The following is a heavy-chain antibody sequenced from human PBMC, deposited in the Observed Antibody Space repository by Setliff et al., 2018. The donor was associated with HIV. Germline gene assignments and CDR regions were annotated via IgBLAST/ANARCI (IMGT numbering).Heavy chain of an antibody. D-gene: IGHD6-19*01. J-gene: IGHJ5*02. CDR2: INAGNGNT. V-gene: IGHV1-3*01. Sequence: ASVKVSCKASGYTFTTYAMHWVRQAPGQRLEWMGWINAGNGNTKYSEKFQGRVTITRDTAASTVYMELSSLKSEDTAVYYCAREGQWLAWGQGTLVTVSS. CDR3: AREGQWLA. CDR1: GYTFTTYA.